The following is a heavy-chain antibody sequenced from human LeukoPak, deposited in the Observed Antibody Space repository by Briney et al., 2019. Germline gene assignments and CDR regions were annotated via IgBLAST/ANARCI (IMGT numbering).Heavy chain of an antibody. D-gene: IGHD4-23*01. J-gene: IGHJ4*02. Sequence: GGSLRLSCAASGFTFSSYSMNWVRQAPGKGLEWVAVISYDGSNKYYADSVKGRFTISRDNSKNTLYLQMNSLRAEDTAVYYCAREGYGGSVDFDYWGQGTLVTVSS. V-gene: IGHV3-30*03. CDR2: ISYDGSNK. CDR1: GFTFSSYS. CDR3: AREGYGGSVDFDY.